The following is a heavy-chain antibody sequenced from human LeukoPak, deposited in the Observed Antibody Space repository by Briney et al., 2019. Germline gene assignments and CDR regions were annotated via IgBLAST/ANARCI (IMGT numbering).Heavy chain of an antibody. CDR2: IDINTGNP. CDR3: AREGNYNNDDY. D-gene: IGHD3-10*01. Sequence: ASVKVSCKASGYTFTNYGMSSVRQAPGQGLEWMGWIDINTGNPTYAQGFTGRFVLSSDTPVSTVYLQISSLKAEDTAVYYCAREGNYNNDDYWGQGTLVTVSS. V-gene: IGHV7-4-1*02. CDR1: GYTFTNYG. J-gene: IGHJ4*02.